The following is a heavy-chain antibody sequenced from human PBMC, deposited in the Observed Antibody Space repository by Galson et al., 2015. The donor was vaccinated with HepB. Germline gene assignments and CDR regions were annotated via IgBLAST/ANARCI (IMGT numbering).Heavy chain of an antibody. D-gene: IGHD2-15*01. CDR2: INPNSGGT. J-gene: IGHJ4*02. V-gene: IGHV1-2*06. CDR1: GYTFTGYY. Sequence: SVKVSCKASGYTFTGYYMHWVRQAPGQGLEWMGRINPNSGGTNYAQKFQGRVTMTRDTSISTAYMELSRLRSDDTAVYYCARDGVGGDIVVVVAATLYDYWGQGTLVTVSS. CDR3: ARDGVGGDIVVVVAATLYDY.